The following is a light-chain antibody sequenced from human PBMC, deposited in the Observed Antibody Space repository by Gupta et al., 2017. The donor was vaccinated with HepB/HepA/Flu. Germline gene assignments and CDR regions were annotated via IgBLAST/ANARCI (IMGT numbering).Light chain of an antibody. J-gene: IGKJ1*01. Sequence: EVVMTQSPATVSESPGDRATLSCRASHNIRRNLAWYQQAPGQAPRLLIYDASTRATGIPGTFSGSGSGTEFTLTISSLQSEDFVIHCCQQDNDWPQAFGQGTKVKFK. V-gene: IGKV3-15*01. CDR2: DAS. CDR3: QQDNDWPQA. CDR1: HNIRRN.